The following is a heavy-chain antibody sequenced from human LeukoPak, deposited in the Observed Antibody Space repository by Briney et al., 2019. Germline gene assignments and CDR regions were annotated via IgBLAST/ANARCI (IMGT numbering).Heavy chain of an antibody. CDR2: ISGDGSST. CDR1: GFTFSSYL. J-gene: IGHJ4*02. Sequence: PGGSLRLSCTASGFTFSSYLMHRVRQAPGKGLVWVSHISGDGSSTRHADSVKGRFTISRDNAKNTLYLQLNSLRAEDTAVYYCATGYSAYAFDYWGQGTLVTVSS. CDR3: ATGYSAYAFDY. V-gene: IGHV3-74*01. D-gene: IGHD5-12*01.